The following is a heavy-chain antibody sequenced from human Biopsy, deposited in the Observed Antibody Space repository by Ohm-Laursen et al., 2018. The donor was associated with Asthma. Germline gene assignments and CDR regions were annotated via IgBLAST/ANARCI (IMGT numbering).Heavy chain of an antibody. Sequence: GTLSLTCTVSGGSMSSSSYSWGWIRQPPGKGLEWIGSISYTGNTDIPSLRSRVTLSVDTSKNNFSLKLTSVTAADTAVFYCARHASHWLAYYFDSWGQGTLVTVSS. CDR1: GGSMSSSSYS. V-gene: IGHV4-39*01. D-gene: IGHD6-19*01. CDR2: ISYTGNT. J-gene: IGHJ4*02. CDR3: ARHASHWLAYYFDS.